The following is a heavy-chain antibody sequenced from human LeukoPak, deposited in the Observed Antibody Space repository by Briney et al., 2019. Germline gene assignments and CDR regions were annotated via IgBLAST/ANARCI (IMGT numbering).Heavy chain of an antibody. D-gene: IGHD5-12*01. CDR1: GGSISSYY. V-gene: IGHV4-59*01. Sequence: SETLSLTCTVSGGSISSYYWSWIRQPPGKGLEWIGYIYYSGSTNYNPSLKSRVTISVDTSRNQFSLKLSSVTAADTAVYYCARKPQYSGYGLDYWGQGTLVTVSS. CDR2: IYYSGST. J-gene: IGHJ4*02. CDR3: ARKPQYSGYGLDY.